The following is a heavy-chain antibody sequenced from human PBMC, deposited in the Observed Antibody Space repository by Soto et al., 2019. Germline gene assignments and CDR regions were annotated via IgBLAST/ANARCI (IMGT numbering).Heavy chain of an antibody. CDR3: ASRSSGGFWFDP. CDR2: ISAYNGNT. Sequence: ASVKVSCKASGYTFTSYGISWVRQAPGQGLEWMGWISAYNGNTNYAQKLQGRVTMTTDTSTSTAYMELRSLRSDDTAVYYCASRSSGGFWFDPWGQGTLVTVSS. J-gene: IGHJ5*02. V-gene: IGHV1-18*01. CDR1: GYTFTSYG. D-gene: IGHD2-15*01.